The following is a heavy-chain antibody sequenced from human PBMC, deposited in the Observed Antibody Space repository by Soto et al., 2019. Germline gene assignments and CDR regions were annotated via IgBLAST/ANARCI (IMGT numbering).Heavy chain of an antibody. V-gene: IGHV3-21*01. CDR1: GFTFTRYS. J-gene: IGHJ4*02. CDR2: ISSTTNYI. Sequence: GGSLRLSCAAFGFTFTRYSMNWVRQAPGKGLEWVSSISSTTNYIYYADSMKGRFTVSRDNAKNSVYLEMNSLSAEDTAVYYCARESEDLTSKFDYWGQGTLVTVSS. CDR3: ARESEDLTSKFDY.